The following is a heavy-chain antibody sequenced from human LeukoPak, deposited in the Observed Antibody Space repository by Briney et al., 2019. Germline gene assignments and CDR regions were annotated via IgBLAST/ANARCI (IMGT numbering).Heavy chain of an antibody. CDR2: INYSGTT. J-gene: IGHJ5*02. Sequence: SETLSLTCAVYGGSFSAHYWSSIRQPPGKGLEWIAEINYSGTTNYNPSLKSRVTISVAPSASQFSLKLSSVSAAETAVYYCAKNNWFDPWGQGTLVTVSS. CDR1: GGSFSAHY. V-gene: IGHV4-34*01. CDR3: AKNNWFDP.